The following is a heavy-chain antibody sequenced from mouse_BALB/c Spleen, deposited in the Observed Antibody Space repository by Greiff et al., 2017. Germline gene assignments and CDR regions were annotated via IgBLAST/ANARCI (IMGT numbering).Heavy chain of an antibody. CDR1: GFTFSSYA. D-gene: IGHD1-1*01. CDR3: AREGSGSSSFSYAMDY. J-gene: IGHJ4*01. CDR2: ISSGGSYT. V-gene: IGHV5-9-4*01. Sequence: EVQGVESGGGLVKPGGSLKLSCAASGFTFSSYAMSWVRQSPEKRLEWVAEISSGGSYTYYPDTVTGRFTISRDNAKNTLYLEMSSLRSEDTAMYYCAREGSGSSSFSYAMDYWGQGTSVTVSS.